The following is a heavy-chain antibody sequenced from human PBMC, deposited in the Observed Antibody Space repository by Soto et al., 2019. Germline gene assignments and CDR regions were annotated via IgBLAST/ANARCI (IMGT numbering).Heavy chain of an antibody. CDR3: ARHLGPHGNFDY. CDR2: IYYSGST. J-gene: IGHJ4*02. V-gene: IGHV4-59*08. Sequence: QVQLQESGPGLVKPSETLSLTCTVSGGSISSYYWSWIRQPPGKGLEWIGYIYYSGSTNYNPSLKSRVTISVDTSKNQFSLKLSSVTAADTAVYYCARHLGPHGNFDYWGQGTLVTVSS. CDR1: GGSISSYY.